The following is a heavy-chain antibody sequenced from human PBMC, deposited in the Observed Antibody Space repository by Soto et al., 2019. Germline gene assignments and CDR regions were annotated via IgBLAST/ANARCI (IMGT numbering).Heavy chain of an antibody. D-gene: IGHD5-12*01. J-gene: IGHJ4*02. Sequence: PSETLSLTCTFSGCSISPSSYFWRWTRPPPGKGLEWIGSIYYSGSTSYNPSLKSRVTISVDTSKNQFSLKLSSVTAADTAVYYCARHSEQRIVATDYYDYWGQGTLVTVSS. V-gene: IGHV4-39*01. CDR3: ARHSEQRIVATDYYDY. CDR2: IYYSGST. CDR1: GCSISPSSYF.